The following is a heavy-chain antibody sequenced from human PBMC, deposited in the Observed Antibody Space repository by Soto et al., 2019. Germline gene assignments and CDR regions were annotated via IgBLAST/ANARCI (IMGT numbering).Heavy chain of an antibody. D-gene: IGHD6-6*01. CDR1: GYTFTSYY. CDR3: ARDHRIAARLSPWFGGSYYYYGMDV. Sequence: ASVTVSCKASGYTFTSYYMHWVRQAPRQGLEWMGIINPSGGSTSYAQKLQGRVTMTRDTSTSTVYMELSSLRSEDTAVYYCARDHRIAARLSPWFGGSYYYYGMDVWGQGTTVTV. J-gene: IGHJ6*02. CDR2: INPSGGST. V-gene: IGHV1-46*01.